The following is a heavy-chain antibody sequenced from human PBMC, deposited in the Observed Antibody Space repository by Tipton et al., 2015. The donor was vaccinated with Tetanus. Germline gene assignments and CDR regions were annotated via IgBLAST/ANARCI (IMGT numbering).Heavy chain of an antibody. J-gene: IGHJ5*02. CDR3: ARDQGGGRVARLNWFGP. D-gene: IGHD3-16*01. V-gene: IGHV4-30-4*07. CDR2: IFYTGRT. Sequence: LRLSCAVSGGLITTGGYSWGWIRQTPGQGLEWLGSIFYTGRTHYNPSLKSRLTISVETSKKQFSLKLSSVTAADTAVYYCARDQGGGRVARLNWFGPWGQGTLVTVSS. CDR1: GGLITTGGYS.